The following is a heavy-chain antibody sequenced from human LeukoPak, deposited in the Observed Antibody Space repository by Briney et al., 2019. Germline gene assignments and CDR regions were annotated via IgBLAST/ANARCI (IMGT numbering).Heavy chain of an antibody. Sequence: GGSLRLSCAASGFTFSTYWMSWVRQARGKGLEWVANIKQDGSEKYYVDSVKGRFTISRDNAKNSLYLQMNSLRAEDTAVYYCARERQNKDFWSGGDYWGQGTLVTVSS. CDR2: IKQDGSEK. J-gene: IGHJ4*02. CDR3: ARERQNKDFWSGGDY. V-gene: IGHV3-7*01. D-gene: IGHD3-3*01. CDR1: GFTFSTYW.